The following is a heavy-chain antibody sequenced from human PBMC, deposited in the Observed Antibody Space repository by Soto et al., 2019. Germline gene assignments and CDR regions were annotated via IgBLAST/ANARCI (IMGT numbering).Heavy chain of an antibody. J-gene: IGHJ4*02. CDR2: IKSKTYGGKT. CDR3: TAMTALY. D-gene: IGHD2-21*02. V-gene: IGHV3-15*01. CDR1: GFSLSNAW. Sequence: PGGSLRLSCAASGFSLSNAWMSWVRQAPGKALGWVGRIKSKTYGGKTDYGPPVKGRFTISRDDSKNTLTLHMDSLDSEATAVYYRTAMTALYWGKGTLVTVSS.